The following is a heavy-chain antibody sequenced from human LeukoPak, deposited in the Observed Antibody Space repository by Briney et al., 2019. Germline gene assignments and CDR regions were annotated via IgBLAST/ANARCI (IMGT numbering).Heavy chain of an antibody. J-gene: IGHJ3*02. CDR3: AKDRDFYDRNSFSPDAFDT. CDR2: IKQDGSEK. D-gene: IGHD2/OR15-2a*01. V-gene: IGHV3-7*01. Sequence: GGSLRLSCAASGFTFSSYWMSWVRQAPGKGLEWVANIKQDGSEKYYVDSVKGRFTISRDDANNSLHLQMDSLRAEDTAVYYCAKDRDFYDRNSFSPDAFDTWGQGTMVTVSS. CDR1: GFTFSSYW.